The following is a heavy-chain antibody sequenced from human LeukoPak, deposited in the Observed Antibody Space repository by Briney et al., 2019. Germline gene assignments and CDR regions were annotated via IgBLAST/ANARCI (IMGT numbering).Heavy chain of an antibody. Sequence: GGSLRLSCAASGFTFSSYGMHWVRQAPGKGLEWVAVISYDGSNKYYADSVKGRFTISRDNSKNTLYLQMNSLRAEDAAVYYCAKDWSTLYSSSQFRYGMDVWGQGTTVTVSS. CDR1: GFTFSSYG. D-gene: IGHD6-13*01. CDR3: AKDWSTLYSSSQFRYGMDV. J-gene: IGHJ6*02. V-gene: IGHV3-30*18. CDR2: ISYDGSNK.